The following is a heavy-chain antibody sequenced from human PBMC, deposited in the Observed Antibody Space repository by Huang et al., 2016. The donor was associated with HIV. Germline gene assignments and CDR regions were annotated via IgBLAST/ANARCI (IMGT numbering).Heavy chain of an antibody. CDR3: ARQGFGRSDAFDI. CDR1: GYTFTNFA. V-gene: IGHV1-18*01. D-gene: IGHD3-10*01. J-gene: IGHJ3*02. CDR2: MNPYNGNT. Sequence: QVQLVQSRVEVKKPGASVKVSCKASGYTFTNFAITWVRQAPGQGLEWMGWMNPYNGNTNYVQKFQGRVTMTTDTSSTTAYLEVRSLKSVDTAVYYCARQGFGRSDAFDIWGQGTMVTVSS.